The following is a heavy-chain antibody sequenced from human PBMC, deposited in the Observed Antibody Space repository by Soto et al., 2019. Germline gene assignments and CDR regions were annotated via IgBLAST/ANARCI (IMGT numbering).Heavy chain of an antibody. CDR3: AREEQVGYFDY. Sequence: SETLSLTCTVSGGSIIGFFWSWIRQPAGRGLEWIGRIYSSGNTNCNPSLKSRVTMSLDASDNVFSLKLTSVTAADTAVYFCAREEQVGYFDYWGQGALVTVSS. V-gene: IGHV4-4*07. D-gene: IGHD6-6*01. CDR2: IYSSGNT. J-gene: IGHJ4*02. CDR1: GGSIIGFF.